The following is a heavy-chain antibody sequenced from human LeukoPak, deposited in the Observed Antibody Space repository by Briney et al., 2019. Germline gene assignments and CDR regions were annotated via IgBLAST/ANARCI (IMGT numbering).Heavy chain of an antibody. Sequence: PSETLSLTCAVYGGSFSRYYWSWIRQSPGKGLEWIAEIDHRGDTNYNPSVKSRVTTSVDTSKNQFPLKVRSLSAADTAVYYCARGATISETGYFDFWGQGTPVTVSS. CDR3: ARGATISETGYFDF. D-gene: IGHD5-24*01. CDR2: IDHRGDT. J-gene: IGHJ4*03. V-gene: IGHV4-34*01. CDR1: GGSFSRYY.